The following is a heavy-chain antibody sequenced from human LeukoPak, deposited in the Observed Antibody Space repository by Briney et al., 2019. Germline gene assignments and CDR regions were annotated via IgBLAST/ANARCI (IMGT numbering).Heavy chain of an antibody. D-gene: IGHD3-16*02. V-gene: IGHV3-23*01. CDR1: GFSFRTYA. Sequence: GGSLRLSCLVSGFSFRTYAMSWVRQAPGKGLEWVSDISGSGDNTSYAHSVKGRFTISRDNSKNTLYLQMNSLRAEDTAVYYCAKVIMITFGGVIVPAGAFDIWGQGTMVTVSS. CDR3: AKVIMITFGGVIVPAGAFDI. CDR2: ISGSGDNT. J-gene: IGHJ3*02.